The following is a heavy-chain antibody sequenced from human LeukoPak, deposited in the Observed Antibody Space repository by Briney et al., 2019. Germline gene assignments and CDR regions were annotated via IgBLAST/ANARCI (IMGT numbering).Heavy chain of an antibody. Sequence: ASVKVSCKASGYTFTGYYMHWVRQAPGQGLEWMRWINPNSGGTNYAQKFQGRVTMTRDTSISTAYMELSRLRSDDTAVYYCARRGEPTYYYDSSGYLRDGDAFDIWGQGTMVTVSS. V-gene: IGHV1-2*02. J-gene: IGHJ3*02. CDR3: ARRGEPTYYYDSSGYLRDGDAFDI. CDR2: INPNSGGT. CDR1: GYTFTGYY. D-gene: IGHD3-22*01.